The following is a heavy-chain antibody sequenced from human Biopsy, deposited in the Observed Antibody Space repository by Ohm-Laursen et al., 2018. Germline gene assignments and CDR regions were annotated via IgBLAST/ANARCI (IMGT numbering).Heavy chain of an antibody. CDR3: AREEDNSGYDYYGMDV. CDR1: GYTFSSYG. CDR2: ISAYNGNR. D-gene: IGHD3-22*01. Sequence: GASVKVSCKASGYTFSSYGISWVRQAPGQGLEWMGWISAYNGNRNYAQKFQGRVTMTTDTSTSTAYMELRSPRSDDTAVYFCAREEDNSGYDYYGMDVWGQGTTVTVSS. V-gene: IGHV1-18*01. J-gene: IGHJ6*02.